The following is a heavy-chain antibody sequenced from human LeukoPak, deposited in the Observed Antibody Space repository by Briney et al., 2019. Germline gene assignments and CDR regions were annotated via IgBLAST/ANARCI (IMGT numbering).Heavy chain of an antibody. D-gene: IGHD6-19*01. Sequence: ASVKVSCKASGYTFTSYDINWVRQATGQGLEWMGWMNPNSGNTGYAQKFQGRVTMTRNTSISTAYTELSSLRSEDTAVYYCARGQIAVAGIYWFDPWGQGTLVTVSS. CDR2: MNPNSGNT. V-gene: IGHV1-8*01. CDR1: GYTFTSYD. J-gene: IGHJ5*02. CDR3: ARGQIAVAGIYWFDP.